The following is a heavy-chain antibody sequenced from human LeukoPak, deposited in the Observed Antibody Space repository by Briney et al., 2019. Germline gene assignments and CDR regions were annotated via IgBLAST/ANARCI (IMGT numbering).Heavy chain of an antibody. Sequence: PSETLSLTCAVSGGSFSGYYWSWIRQPPGKGLEWIGEINHSGSPNYNPSLKSRLTISEDMSTRQVSLKLSSVTAADTAVYYCARISPIAAAGTPYFDSWGQGTLVTVSS. CDR1: GGSFSGYY. J-gene: IGHJ4*02. D-gene: IGHD6-13*01. V-gene: IGHV4-34*01. CDR2: INHSGSP. CDR3: ARISPIAAAGTPYFDS.